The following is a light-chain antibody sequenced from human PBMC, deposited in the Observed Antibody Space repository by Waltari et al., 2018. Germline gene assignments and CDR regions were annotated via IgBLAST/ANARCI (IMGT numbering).Light chain of an antibody. CDR3: SACRGGNRFV. V-gene: IGLV2-8*01. J-gene: IGLJ2*01. Sequence: QSALTQPPSASGSPGQSVTISCTGTSSDVGAYDFVSWYQQHPGKAPKLMIYEVIKRPSGVPDRFSGSKSANTASLTVSGLQADDEGDYYCSACRGGNRFVFGGGTKVTVL. CDR2: EVI. CDR1: SSDVGAYDF.